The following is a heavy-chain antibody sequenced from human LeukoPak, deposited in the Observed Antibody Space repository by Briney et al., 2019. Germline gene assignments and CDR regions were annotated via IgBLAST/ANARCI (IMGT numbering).Heavy chain of an antibody. D-gene: IGHD3-10*01. CDR1: GFTFSSYD. CDR2: IDKAGGT. Sequence: PGGSLRLSCAASGFTFSSYDMHWVRQATGKGLEWVSRIDKAGGTYYPGSVKGRFTISRENAKNSLYLQMNSLRAGDTAVYFCTRRMRGLGSYSDAFDIWGQGTMVTVSS. J-gene: IGHJ3*02. CDR3: TRRMRGLGSYSDAFDI. V-gene: IGHV3-13*04.